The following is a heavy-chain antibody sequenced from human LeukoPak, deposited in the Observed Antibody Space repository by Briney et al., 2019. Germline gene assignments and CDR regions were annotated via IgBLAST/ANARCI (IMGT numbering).Heavy chain of an antibody. Sequence: SETLSLTCAVYGGSFSGYYCSWIRQPPGKGLEWSGEINHSGSTNYNPSLKSRVTISVDTSKNQFSLKLSSVTAADTAVYYCARPARITMVRGVTWFDPWGQGTLVTVSS. CDR2: INHSGST. CDR3: ARPARITMVRGVTWFDP. CDR1: GGSFSGYY. D-gene: IGHD3-10*01. V-gene: IGHV4-34*01. J-gene: IGHJ5*02.